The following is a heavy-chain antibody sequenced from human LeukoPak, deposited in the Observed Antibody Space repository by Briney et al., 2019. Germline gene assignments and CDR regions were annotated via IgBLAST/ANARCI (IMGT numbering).Heavy chain of an antibody. CDR1: GFTFSSYS. CDR3: AREVVWDYDYVWGSYRSTAFDY. Sequence: PGGSLRLSCAASGFTFSSYSMNWVRQAPGKGLEWVSSISSSSSYIYYADSVEGRFTISRDNAKNSLYLQMNSLRAEDTAVYYCAREVVWDYDYVWGSYRSTAFDYWGQGTLVTVSS. CDR2: ISSSSSYI. J-gene: IGHJ4*02. V-gene: IGHV3-21*01. D-gene: IGHD3-16*02.